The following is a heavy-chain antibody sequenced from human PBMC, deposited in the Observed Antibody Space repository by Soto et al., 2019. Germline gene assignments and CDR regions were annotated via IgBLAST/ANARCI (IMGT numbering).Heavy chain of an antibody. CDR2: ISAYNGNT. V-gene: IGHV1-18*01. CDR3: ARLPAAGLRLSWFDP. CDR1: GYTFTSYG. Sequence: QVQLVQSGAEVKKPGASVKVSCKASGYTFTSYGISWVRQAPGQGLEWMGGISAYNGNTNYAQKLQGRVTMTTDTSTSTAYMELRSLRSDDTAVEYCARLPAAGLRLSWFDPWGQGTLVTVSS. J-gene: IGHJ5*02. D-gene: IGHD6-13*01.